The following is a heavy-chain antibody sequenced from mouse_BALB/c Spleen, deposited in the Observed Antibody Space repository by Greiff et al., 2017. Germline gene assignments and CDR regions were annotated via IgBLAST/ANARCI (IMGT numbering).Heavy chain of an antibody. CDR3: ARKDYYGSSPFAY. D-gene: IGHD1-1*01. CDR2: ISSGSSTI. J-gene: IGHJ3*01. CDR1: GFTFSSFG. Sequence: EVKLMESGGGLVQPGGSRKLSCAASGFTFSSFGMHWVRQAPEKGLEWVAYISSGSSTIYYADTVKGRFTISRDNPKNTLFLQMTSLRSEDTAMYYCARKDYYGSSPFAYWGQGTLVTVSA. V-gene: IGHV5-17*02.